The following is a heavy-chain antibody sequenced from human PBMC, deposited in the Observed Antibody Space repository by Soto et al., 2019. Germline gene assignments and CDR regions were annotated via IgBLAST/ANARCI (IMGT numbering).Heavy chain of an antibody. CDR1: GGSISSYY. J-gene: IGHJ4*02. CDR2: IYYSGST. V-gene: IGHV4-59*01. Sequence: SETLSLTCTVSGGSISSYYWSWIRQPPGKGLEWTGYIYYSGSTNYNPSLKSRGTISVDTSKNQFSLKLSSVTAADTAVYYCARGQLWCDYWGQGTLVTSPQ. D-gene: IGHD5-18*01. CDR3: ARGQLWCDY.